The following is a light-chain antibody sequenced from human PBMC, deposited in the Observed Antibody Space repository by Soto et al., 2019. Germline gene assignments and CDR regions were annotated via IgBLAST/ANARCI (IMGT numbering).Light chain of an antibody. CDR1: SSNIGAGYD. CDR2: GNS. J-gene: IGLJ2*01. CDR3: QSYDSSLSGSV. Sequence: QSVLTQPPSVSGAPGQRVTISCTGSSSNIGAGYDVHWYQQLPGTAPKLLIYGNSNRPSGVPDRFCGSKSGSSASLAITGLQAQDEAEDYCQSYDSSLSGSVFGGGTKLTVL. V-gene: IGLV1-40*01.